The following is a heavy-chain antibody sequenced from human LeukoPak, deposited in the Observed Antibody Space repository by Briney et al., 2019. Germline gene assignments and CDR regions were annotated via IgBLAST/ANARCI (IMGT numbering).Heavy chain of an antibody. J-gene: IGHJ6*03. V-gene: IGHV5-51*01. Sequence: GESLKISCKGSGYSFTSYWIGWVRQMPGKGLEWMGIIYPGGSDTRYSPSFQGQVTISADKSISTAYLQWSSLKASDTAMYYCARQILAAAGPISTTYYYYYYMDVWGKGTTVTVSS. CDR1: GYSFTSYW. CDR2: IYPGGSDT. CDR3: ARQILAAAGPISTTYYYYYYMDV. D-gene: IGHD6-13*01.